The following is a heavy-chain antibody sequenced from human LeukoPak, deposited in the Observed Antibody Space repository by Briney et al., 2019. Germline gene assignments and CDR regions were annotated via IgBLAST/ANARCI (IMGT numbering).Heavy chain of an antibody. Sequence: SQTLSLTCTVSGASINTGRAHWSWIRQPAGKGLEWIGRIYTSGTTNYNPSLTGRITMTRDTSISTAYMELSRLRSDDTAVYYCARVLKGRAPFDYWGQGTLVTVSS. CDR1: GASINTGRAH. CDR2: IYTSGTT. V-gene: IGHV4-61*02. CDR3: ARVLKGRAPFDY. J-gene: IGHJ4*02.